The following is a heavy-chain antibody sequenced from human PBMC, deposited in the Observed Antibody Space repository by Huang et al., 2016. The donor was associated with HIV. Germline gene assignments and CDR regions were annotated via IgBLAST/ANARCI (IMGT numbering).Heavy chain of an antibody. CDR1: GFTFGDFD. CDR2: ISSSSNSK. D-gene: IGHD2-15*01. V-gene: IGHV3-48*04. CDR3: ARESCSGGTCYLFDF. Sequence: EVQLVASGGGLVQPGTSLRLSCAASGFTFGDFDMNWVRQAPGNGLVCISYISSSSNSKLYAYSVKGRFTISRDNARNSLYLQLKSLRVEDTAVYYCARESCSGGTCYLFDFWGQGVLVTVSS. J-gene: IGHJ4*02.